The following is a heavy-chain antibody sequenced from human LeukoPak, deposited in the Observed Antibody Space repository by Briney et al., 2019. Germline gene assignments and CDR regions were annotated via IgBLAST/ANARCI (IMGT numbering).Heavy chain of an antibody. J-gene: IGHJ4*02. Sequence: KSGGSLRLSCAASGFTFSSYSMNWVRQAPGKGLEWVSSISSSSSYIYYADSVKGRFTISRDNAKNSLYLQMNSLRAEDTAVYYCARGLSGHYDFWGGSLYYFDYWGQGTLVTVSS. CDR3: ARGLSGHYDFWGGSLYYFDY. CDR1: GFTFSSYS. CDR2: ISSSSSYI. V-gene: IGHV3-21*01. D-gene: IGHD3-3*01.